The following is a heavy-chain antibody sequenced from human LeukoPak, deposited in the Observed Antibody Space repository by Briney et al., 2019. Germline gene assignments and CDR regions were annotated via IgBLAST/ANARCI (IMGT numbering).Heavy chain of an antibody. CDR2: IYASGST. J-gene: IGHJ4*02. Sequence: SETLSLXCTVSGGSISSDGYYWSWIRQPARKGLEWIGRIYASGSTNYNPSLKSRVAISVDTSRNQFSLKLASVTAADTAVYYCARTLYWSNGLDYWGQGTLVTVSS. CDR3: ARTLYWSNGLDY. CDR1: GGSISSDGYY. V-gene: IGHV4-61*02. D-gene: IGHD2-8*01.